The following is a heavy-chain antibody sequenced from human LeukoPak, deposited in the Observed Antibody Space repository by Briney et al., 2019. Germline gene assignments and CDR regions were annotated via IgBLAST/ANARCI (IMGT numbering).Heavy chain of an antibody. V-gene: IGHV3-23*01. CDR2: ISGPTT. J-gene: IGHJ4*02. CDR3: AKSVYHSGNY. CDR1: GYSISAYG. D-gene: IGHD3-10*01. Sequence: GGSLRLSCAASGYSISAYGMSWVRQAPGKGLEWVSSISGPTTYYADSVKGRFTISRDTSKNSVNLQMNSLRSGDTAVYYCAKSVYHSGNYWGQGTLVTVSS.